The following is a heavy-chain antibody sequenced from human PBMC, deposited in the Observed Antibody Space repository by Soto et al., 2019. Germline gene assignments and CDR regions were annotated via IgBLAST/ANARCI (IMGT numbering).Heavy chain of an antibody. CDR1: GFTFSSYA. CDR3: AKALEDIVVVPAATSFDY. Sequence: GGSLRLSCAASGFTFSSYAMSWVRRAPGKGLEWVSAISGSGGSTYYADSVKGRFTISRDNSKNTLYLQMNSLRAEDTAVYYCAKALEDIVVVPAATSFDYWGQGTLVTVSS. V-gene: IGHV3-23*01. J-gene: IGHJ4*02. D-gene: IGHD2-2*01. CDR2: ISGSGGST.